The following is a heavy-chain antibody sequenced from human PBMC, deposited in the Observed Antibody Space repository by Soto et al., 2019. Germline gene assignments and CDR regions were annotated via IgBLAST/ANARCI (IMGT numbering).Heavy chain of an antibody. Sequence: SETLSLTCTVSGGSISSSSYYWGWIRQPPGKGLEWIGSIYYSGSTYYNPSLKSRVTISVDTSKNQFSLKLSSVTAADTAAYYCARNWTPNYDFWSGSPADYFDYWGQGTLVTVSS. J-gene: IGHJ4*02. CDR1: GGSISSSSYY. CDR2: IYYSGST. V-gene: IGHV4-39*01. CDR3: ARNWTPNYDFWSGSPADYFDY. D-gene: IGHD3-3*01.